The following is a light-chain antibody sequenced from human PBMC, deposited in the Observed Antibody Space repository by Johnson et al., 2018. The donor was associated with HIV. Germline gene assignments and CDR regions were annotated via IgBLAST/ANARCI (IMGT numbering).Light chain of an antibody. Sequence: QSVLTQPPSVSAAPGQKVTISCSGSSSNIGNNYVSWYQQLPGTAPTLLIYENNKRPSGIPDRFSGSKSGTSVTLGITGLQTGDEADYYCGTWDSSLSAHYVFGTGTKITVL. CDR3: GTWDSSLSAHYV. CDR1: SSNIGNNY. V-gene: IGLV1-51*02. J-gene: IGLJ1*01. CDR2: ENN.